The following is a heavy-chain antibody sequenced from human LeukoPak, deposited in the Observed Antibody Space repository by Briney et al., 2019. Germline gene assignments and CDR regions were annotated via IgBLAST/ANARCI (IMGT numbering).Heavy chain of an antibody. CDR1: GFTFSSYA. Sequence: GGSLRLSCAASGFTFSSYAMHWVRQAPGKGLEWVAVISYDGSNKYYADSVKGRFTISRDNSKNTLYLQMNSLRAEDTAVYYCARMNGNDRDYWGQGTLVTVSS. V-gene: IGHV3-30-3*01. J-gene: IGHJ4*02. D-gene: IGHD4-23*01. CDR2: ISYDGSNK. CDR3: ARMNGNDRDY.